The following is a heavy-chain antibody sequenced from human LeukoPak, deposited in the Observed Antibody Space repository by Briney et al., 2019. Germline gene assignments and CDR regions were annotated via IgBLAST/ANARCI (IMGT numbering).Heavy chain of an antibody. V-gene: IGHV4-38-2*02. CDR1: GYSISSGYY. CDR3: ARVLYDSSGYWFDP. Sequence: PSETLSLTCTVSGYSISSGYYWGWIRQPPGKGLEWIGSIYHSGSTYYNPSLKSRVTISADTSKNQYSLKLSSVTAADTAVYYCARVLYDSSGYWFDPWGQGTLVTVSS. J-gene: IGHJ5*02. CDR2: IYHSGST. D-gene: IGHD3-22*01.